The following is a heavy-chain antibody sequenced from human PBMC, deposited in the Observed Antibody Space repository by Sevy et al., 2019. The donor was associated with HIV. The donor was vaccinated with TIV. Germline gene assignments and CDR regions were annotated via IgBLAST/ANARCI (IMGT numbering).Heavy chain of an antibody. CDR3: AKILYYYDSSGYYTDY. D-gene: IGHD3-22*01. V-gene: IGHV3-23*01. Sequence: GSLRLSCAASGFTFSSYAMSWVRQAPGKGLEWVSAISGSGGSTYYADSVKGRFTISRDNSKNTLYLQMNSLRAEDTAVYYCAKILYYYDSSGYYTDYWGQGTLVTVSS. J-gene: IGHJ4*02. CDR2: ISGSGGST. CDR1: GFTFSSYA.